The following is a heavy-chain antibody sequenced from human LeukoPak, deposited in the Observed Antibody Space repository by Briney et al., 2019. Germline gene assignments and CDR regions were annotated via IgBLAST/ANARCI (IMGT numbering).Heavy chain of an antibody. CDR1: GGSISSKNYY. J-gene: IGHJ6*03. Sequence: KPSETLSLTCTVSGGSISSKNYYWGWIRQPPGKGLEWIGSIYYSGSTYYDPSLKSRVTISLDTSKNHFSLKLSSVTAADTAVYYCASGDYDFWSGTLEYYMDVWGKGTTVTVSS. CDR3: ASGDYDFWSGTLEYYMDV. CDR2: IYYSGST. V-gene: IGHV4-39*02. D-gene: IGHD3-3*01.